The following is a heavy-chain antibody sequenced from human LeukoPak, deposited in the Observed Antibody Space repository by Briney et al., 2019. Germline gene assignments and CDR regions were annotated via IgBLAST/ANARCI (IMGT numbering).Heavy chain of an antibody. J-gene: IGHJ5*02. D-gene: IGHD3-10*01. Sequence: PSETLSLTCTVSGASISSSTPYHWGWIRQPPGKGLEWIGSIFYTGNTYYAPSLESRLTVSVDTSKNQFSLKLSSVTAADTAVYYCVRLTYYYGSGTYPWFDPWGQGTLVTVSS. CDR1: GASISSSTPYH. CDR2: IFYTGNT. V-gene: IGHV4-39*01. CDR3: VRLTYYYGSGTYPWFDP.